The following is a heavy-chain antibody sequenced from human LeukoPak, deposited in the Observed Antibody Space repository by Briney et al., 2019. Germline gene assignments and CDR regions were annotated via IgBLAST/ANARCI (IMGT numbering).Heavy chain of an antibody. J-gene: IGHJ4*02. D-gene: IGHD6-19*01. Sequence: SETLSLTCTVSGGSISSYYWSWIRQPPGKGLEWIGYIYYSGSTNYNPSLKSRVTISVDTSKNQFSLKLSFVTAADTAVYYCARAGYSSGWYPRDWGQGTLVTVSS. CDR3: ARAGYSSGWYPRD. V-gene: IGHV4-59*01. CDR1: GGSISSYY. CDR2: IYYSGST.